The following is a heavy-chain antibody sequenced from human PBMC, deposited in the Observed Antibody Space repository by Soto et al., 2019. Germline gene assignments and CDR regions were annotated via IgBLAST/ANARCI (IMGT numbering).Heavy chain of an antibody. CDR1: GFTFSSYS. CDR3: VRDREAARPSDLKNYYYYYGMDV. V-gene: IGHV3-48*02. Sequence: EVQLVESGGGLVQPGGSLRLSCAASGFTFSSYSMNWVRRAPGKGLEWVSYISSSSSTIYYADSVKGRFTISRDNAKNSLYLQMNSLRDEDTAVHYCVRDREAARPSDLKNYYYYYGMDVWGQGTTVTISS. CDR2: ISSSSSTI. D-gene: IGHD6-6*01. J-gene: IGHJ6*02.